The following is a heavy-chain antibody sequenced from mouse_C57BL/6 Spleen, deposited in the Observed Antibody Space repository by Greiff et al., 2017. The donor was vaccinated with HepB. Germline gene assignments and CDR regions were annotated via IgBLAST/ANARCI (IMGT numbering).Heavy chain of an antibody. J-gene: IGHJ4*01. CDR1: GYTFTSYW. D-gene: IGHD1-1*01. V-gene: IGHV1-69*01. CDR2: IDPSDSYT. Sequence: VQLQQPGAELVMPGASVKLSCKASGYTFTSYWMHWVKQRPGQGLEWIGEIDPSDSYTNYNQKFKGKSTLTVDKSSSTAYMQLSSLTSEDSAVYYCARGTVVATHYAMDYWGQGTSVTVSS. CDR3: ARGTVVATHYAMDY.